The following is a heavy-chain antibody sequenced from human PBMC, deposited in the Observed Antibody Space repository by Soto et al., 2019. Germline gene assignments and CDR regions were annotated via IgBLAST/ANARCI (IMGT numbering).Heavy chain of an antibody. Sequence: RLSCEACGFTFSPVSMNWVRQVPGKGLEWVASISSASSETWYADSVKGRFIISRDNAQNSLFLQMNTLRPEDSAIYYCARVAYWGPGTQVTVSS. CDR1: GFTFSPVS. CDR2: ISSASSET. V-gene: IGHV3-21*01. CDR3: ARVAY. J-gene: IGHJ4*02.